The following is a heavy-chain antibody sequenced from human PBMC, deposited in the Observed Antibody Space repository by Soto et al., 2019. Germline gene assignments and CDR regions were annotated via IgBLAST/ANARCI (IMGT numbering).Heavy chain of an antibody. CDR1: GYSFTSYW. J-gene: IGHJ6*02. CDR3: ARSDYSDTYYYYGMDV. CDR2: IYPGDSDT. V-gene: IGHV5-51*01. D-gene: IGHD4-4*01. Sequence: GESLKISCKGSGYSFTSYWIGWVRQMPGKGLEWMGIIYPGDSDTRYSPSFQGQVTTSADKSISTAYLQWSSLKASDTAMYYCARSDYSDTYYYYGMDVWGQGTTVTVSS.